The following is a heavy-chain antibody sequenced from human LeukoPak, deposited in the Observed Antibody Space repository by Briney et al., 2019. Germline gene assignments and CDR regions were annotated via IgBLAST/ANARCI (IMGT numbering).Heavy chain of an antibody. V-gene: IGHV3-7*01. CDR1: GFTFSSYR. Sequence: GGSLRLSCAASGFTFSSYRMSWVRQAPGKGLEWVANIKQDGSEKYYVDSVKGRFTISRDNAKNSLYLQMNSLRAEDTAVYYCARDFPHAFDIWGQGRMVTVSS. J-gene: IGHJ3*02. CDR3: ARDFPHAFDI. CDR2: IKQDGSEK.